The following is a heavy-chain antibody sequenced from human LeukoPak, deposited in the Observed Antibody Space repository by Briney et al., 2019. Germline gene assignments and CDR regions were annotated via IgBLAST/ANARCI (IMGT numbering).Heavy chain of an antibody. CDR2: INPSGGST. CDR3: AREMGGSSGPLGDFDI. Sequence: ASVKVSCKASGYTFTSYYMHWVRQAPGHGRGWMGIINPSGGSTNYTQKFQGRVTMTRYTSTSTVYMELTSLRSDDTAVYYCAREMGGSSGPLGDFDIWGQGTMVTVSS. J-gene: IGHJ3*02. CDR1: GYTFTSYY. D-gene: IGHD6-25*01. V-gene: IGHV1-46*01.